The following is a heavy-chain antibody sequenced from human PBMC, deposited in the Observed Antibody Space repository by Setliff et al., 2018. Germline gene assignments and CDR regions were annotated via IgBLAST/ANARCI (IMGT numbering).Heavy chain of an antibody. J-gene: IGHJ5*02. D-gene: IGHD2-21*01. V-gene: IGHV5-51*01. CDR2: IYPGDSHT. Sequence: PGESLKISCKGSGYSFSNFWIGWVRQMPGKGLEWVGIIYPGDSHTRYSPSFQGQVTISTDTSINTAFLQWNNLKASDTAVYYCARRGERFFNWFDPWGQGTLVTVSS. CDR1: GYSFSNFW. CDR3: ARRGERFFNWFDP.